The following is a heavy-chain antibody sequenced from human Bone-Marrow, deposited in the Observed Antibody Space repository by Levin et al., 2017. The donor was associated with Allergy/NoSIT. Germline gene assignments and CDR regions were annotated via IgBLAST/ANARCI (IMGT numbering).Heavy chain of an antibody. V-gene: IGHV1-69*01. Sequence: KISCKASGGTFSSYAISWVRQAPGQGLEWMGGIVPIFGTANYAQKFQGRVTITADESTSTAYMELSSLRSEDTAVYYCARPRDYGDSHPFDYWGQGTLVTVSS. CDR1: GGTFSSYA. D-gene: IGHD4-17*01. J-gene: IGHJ4*02. CDR2: IVPIFGTA. CDR3: ARPRDYGDSHPFDY.